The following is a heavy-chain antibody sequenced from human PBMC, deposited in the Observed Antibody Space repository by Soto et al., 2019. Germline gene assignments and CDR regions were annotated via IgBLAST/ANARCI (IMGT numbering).Heavy chain of an antibody. V-gene: IGHV1-8*01. J-gene: IGHJ6*02. CDR1: GSSFISSA. Sequence: QVQLVQSGAEVKKPGASVKVSCKASGSSFISSAINWVRQATGQGLEWMGWMNPKSGKTGYAQKFQGRVTMTRNNSISTGYMDLSSLIYEDTAVYYCARGSRFGVMDVWGQGTTVPVSS. CDR3: ARGSRFGVMDV. CDR2: MNPKSGKT. D-gene: IGHD3-10*01.